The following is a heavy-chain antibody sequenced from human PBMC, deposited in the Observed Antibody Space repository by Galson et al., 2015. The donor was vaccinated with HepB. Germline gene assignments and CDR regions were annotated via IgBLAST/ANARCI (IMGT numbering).Heavy chain of an antibody. CDR1: GGTFTNYA. CDR2: IIPILHAP. D-gene: IGHD3-22*01. V-gene: IGHV1-69*05. CDR3: AREGHYYGSRGYYGVFDI. J-gene: IGHJ3*02. Sequence: SVKVSCKASGGTFTNYALSWVRQAPGQGLEWMGGIIPILHAPNYAQKFQGRVTISTDESTSTVYMELSSLRSEDTAFYYCAREGHYYGSRGYYGVFDIWGQGTMVTVSS.